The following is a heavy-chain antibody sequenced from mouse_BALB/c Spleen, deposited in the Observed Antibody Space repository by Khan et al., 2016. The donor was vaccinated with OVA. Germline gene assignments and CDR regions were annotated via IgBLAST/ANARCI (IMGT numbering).Heavy chain of an antibody. CDR2: IWSDGST. CDR1: GFSLTSYA. J-gene: IGHJ4*01. CDR3: ARHQFPLSMDS. Sequence: QVQLQQSGPDLVAPSQSLSITCTVSGFSLTSYAIHWVRQPPGKGLEWLVVIWSDGSTTYNSALKSRLSISKDNSKSQVFLKINSLKTDDTAMYYCARHQFPLSMDSWGQGTSVTVSS. V-gene: IGHV2-6-2*01.